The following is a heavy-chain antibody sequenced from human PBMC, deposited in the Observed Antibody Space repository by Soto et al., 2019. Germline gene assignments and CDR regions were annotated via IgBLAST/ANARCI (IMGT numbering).Heavy chain of an antibody. J-gene: IGHJ5*02. D-gene: IGHD3-10*01. CDR1: GFTFSRYE. Sequence: EVQLVESGGGLVQPGGSLRLSCAASGFTFSRYEMNWVRQAPGKGLEWVSYIGSSGSTIYYADSVKGRFTISRDNAKNSLYLQMNSLRAEDTAVYYCARWPSHVSPGPWGQGTLVTVSS. V-gene: IGHV3-48*03. CDR3: ARWPSHVSPGP. CDR2: IGSSGSTI.